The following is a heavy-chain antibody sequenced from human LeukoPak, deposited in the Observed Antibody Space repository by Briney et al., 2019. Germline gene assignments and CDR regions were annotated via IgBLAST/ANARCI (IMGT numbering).Heavy chain of an antibody. V-gene: IGHV3-30*18. Sequence: GGSLRLSCAASGFTFSDYYMSWIRQAPGKGLEWVAVISYDGRNTYYADSVKGRFTISRDNSKNTLYLQMNSLRAEDSAVYYCAKDPLPQSASYPGDYWGQGTLATVSS. D-gene: IGHD1-26*01. J-gene: IGHJ4*02. CDR1: GFTFSDYY. CDR3: AKDPLPQSASYPGDY. CDR2: ISYDGRNT.